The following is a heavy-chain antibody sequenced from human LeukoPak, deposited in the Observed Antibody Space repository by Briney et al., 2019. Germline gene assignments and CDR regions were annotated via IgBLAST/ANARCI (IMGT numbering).Heavy chain of an antibody. CDR3: AKELSYYGSGSSSFDY. J-gene: IGHJ4*02. CDR2: IVGSSSYT. Sequence: GGSLRLSCAASGFTFRDYHMSWIRQAPGKGLEWVAYIVGSSSYTNYADSVKGRFTISRDNSKNTLYLQMNSLRAEDTAVYYCAKELSYYGSGSSSFDYWGQGTLVTVSS. D-gene: IGHD3-10*01. CDR1: GFTFRDYH. V-gene: IGHV3-11*05.